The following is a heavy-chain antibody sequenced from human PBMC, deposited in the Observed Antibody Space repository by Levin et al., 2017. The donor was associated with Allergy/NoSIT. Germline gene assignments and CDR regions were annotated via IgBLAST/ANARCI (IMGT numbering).Heavy chain of an antibody. J-gene: IGHJ4*02. Sequence: GESLKISCAASGFTFSSYEMNWVRQAPGKGLEWVSYISSSGSTIYYADSVKGRFTISGDNAKNSLYLQMNSLRAEDTAVYYCARQLGNFWSGYNYFDYWGQGTLVTVSS. CDR2: ISSSGSTI. D-gene: IGHD3-3*01. CDR3: ARQLGNFWSGYNYFDY. V-gene: IGHV3-48*03. CDR1: GFTFSSYE.